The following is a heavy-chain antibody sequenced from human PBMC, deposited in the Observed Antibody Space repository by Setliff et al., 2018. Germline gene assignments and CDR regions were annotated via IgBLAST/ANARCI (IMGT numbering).Heavy chain of an antibody. CDR3: ARGYCDGIGCPAPLYYFDS. V-gene: IGHV4-39*01. CDR1: GFSINSGTHF. J-gene: IGHJ4*02. D-gene: IGHD2-21*01. Sequence: KASETLSLTCTVSGFSINSGTHFWGWIRQPPGKGLEWIGRIHYSGNTYYNASLKSRVIISVDTAQNQFSLSLSSVTAADTAVYYCARGYCDGIGCPAPLYYFDSWGQGTLVTVSS. CDR2: IHYSGNT.